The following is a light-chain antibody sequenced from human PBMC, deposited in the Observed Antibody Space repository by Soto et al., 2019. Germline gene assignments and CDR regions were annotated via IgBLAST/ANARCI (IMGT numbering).Light chain of an antibody. Sequence: DIEMTQSPDSLAVSMGASSTINCKSTQSVLYSSNNKNYLAWYQQKVGQPPKLLIYWASTRESGVPDRFSGSGSGTDFTLTISSLQAEDVAVYYCQQYYITITFCHVRLLEVK. V-gene: IGKV4-1*01. CDR3: QQYYITIT. CDR2: WAS. J-gene: IGKJ5*01. CDR1: QSVLYSSNNKNY.